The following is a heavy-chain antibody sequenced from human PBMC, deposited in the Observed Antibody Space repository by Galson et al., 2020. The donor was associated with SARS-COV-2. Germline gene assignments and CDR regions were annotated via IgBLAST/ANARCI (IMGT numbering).Heavy chain of an antibody. J-gene: IGHJ4*02. V-gene: IGHV3-23*01. D-gene: IGHD1-26*01. CDR2: IGNSAYDT. CDR3: VKDGGWDSSLGDY. CDR1: GFTLDSHC. Sequence: GGTLRLSCVASGFTLDSHCMTWVRQAPGKGLEWVSRIGNSAYDTHYVDPVKGRFTISRDTSKSTLYLQMNSLRAEDTAVYYCVKDGGWDSSLGDYWGQGTLVTVSS.